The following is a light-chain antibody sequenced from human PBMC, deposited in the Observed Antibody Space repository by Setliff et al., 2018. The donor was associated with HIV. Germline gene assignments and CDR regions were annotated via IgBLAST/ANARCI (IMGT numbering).Light chain of an antibody. CDR2: STN. V-gene: IGLV8-61*01. CDR3: VLYMGNGMA. Sequence: VTQEPSFAVSPGGTVTLTCGLSSGSVSTDYYPSWYQQTPGQPPRTLVYSTNTRSSGVPDRFSGSIVGNKAALTITGAQADDESDYYCVLYMGNGMAFGGGT. CDR1: SGSVSTDYY. J-gene: IGLJ3*02.